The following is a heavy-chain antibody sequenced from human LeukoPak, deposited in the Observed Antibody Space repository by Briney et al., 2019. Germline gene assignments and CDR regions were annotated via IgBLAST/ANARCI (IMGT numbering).Heavy chain of an antibody. V-gene: IGHV4-38-2*01. CDR3: ATGSGSSWFDY. CDR1: GYSISSGYY. J-gene: IGHJ4*02. Sequence: SETLSLTCAVSGYSISSGYYWGWIRQPPGKGLEWIGLAHSSGSTNHNPSLKSRVTMSVDTSKNQFSLKLSSVTAADTAVYYCATGSGSSWFDYWGQGTLVTVSS. CDR2: AHSSGST. D-gene: IGHD6-13*01.